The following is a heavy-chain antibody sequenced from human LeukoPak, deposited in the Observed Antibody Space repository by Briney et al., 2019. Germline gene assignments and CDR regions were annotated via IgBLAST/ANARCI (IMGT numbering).Heavy chain of an antibody. CDR2: INPNSGGT. D-gene: IGHD3-10*01. J-gene: IGHJ6*03. V-gene: IGHV1-2*06. CDR3: ARDGLLWFGELLNYYMDV. CDR1: GYTFTGYY. Sequence: ASVKVSCKASGYTFTGYYMHWVRQAPGQGLEWMGRINPNSGGTNYAQKFQGRVTTTRDTSISTAYMELSRLRSDDTAVYYCARDGLLWFGELLNYYMDVWGKGTTVTVSS.